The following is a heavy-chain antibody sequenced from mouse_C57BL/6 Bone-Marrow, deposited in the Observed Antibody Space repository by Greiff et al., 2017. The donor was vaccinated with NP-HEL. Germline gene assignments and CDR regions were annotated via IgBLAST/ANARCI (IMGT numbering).Heavy chain of an antibody. CDR1: GYTFTDYY. V-gene: IGHV1-26*01. Sequence: VQLQQSGPELVKPGASVKISCKASGYTFTDYYMNWVKQSHGKSLEWIGDINPNNGGTSYNQKFKGKATLTVDKSSSTAYMELRSLTSEDSAVYYCASGGFAYWDRGTLVTVSA. CDR3: ASGGFAY. CDR2: INPNNGGT. D-gene: IGHD3-1*01. J-gene: IGHJ3*01.